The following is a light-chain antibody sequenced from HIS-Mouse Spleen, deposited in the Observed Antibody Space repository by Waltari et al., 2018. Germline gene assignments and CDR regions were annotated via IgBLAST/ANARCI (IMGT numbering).Light chain of an antibody. CDR3: QQYYSTPYT. J-gene: IGKJ2*01. CDR2: WAS. V-gene: IGKV4-1*01. Sequence: DIVMTQSPDSLAVSLGERATIHCNSSQSVLYSSNNKNYLAWYQQKPGQPPKLLIYWASTRESGVPDRFSGSGSGTDFTLTISSLQAEDVAVYYCQQYYSTPYTFGQGTKLEIK. CDR1: QSVLYSSNNKNY.